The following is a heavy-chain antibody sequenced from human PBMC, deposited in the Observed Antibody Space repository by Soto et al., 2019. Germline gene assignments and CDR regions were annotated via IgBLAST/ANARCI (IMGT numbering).Heavy chain of an antibody. CDR1: GFSFGSYA. CDR3: VKQAHGLDGVAFDY. V-gene: IGHV3-23*01. CDR2: ISGSDGKT. J-gene: IGHJ4*02. Sequence: GGSLRLSCAASGFSFGSYALSWVRQAPGKGLEWVSTISGSDGKTFYADSVKGRFSISRDNSKNTLFLQMGSLRPEDTAIYYCVKQAHGLDGVAFDYWGQGTQVTVSS. D-gene: IGHD2-15*01.